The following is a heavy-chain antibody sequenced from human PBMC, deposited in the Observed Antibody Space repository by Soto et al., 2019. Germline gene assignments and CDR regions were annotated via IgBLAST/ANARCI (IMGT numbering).Heavy chain of an antibody. CDR3: ARQQWELLTLFDY. J-gene: IGHJ4*02. V-gene: IGHV4-61*01. CDR1: GGSVSGGSYY. Sequence: SETLSLTCTVSGGSVSGGSYYWGWIRQPPGKGLEWIGYTYYSGSTNYNPSLKSRVTISVDTSKNQFSLKLSSVTAADTAVYYCARQQWELLTLFDYWGQGTLVTVS. D-gene: IGHD1-26*01. CDR2: TYYSGST.